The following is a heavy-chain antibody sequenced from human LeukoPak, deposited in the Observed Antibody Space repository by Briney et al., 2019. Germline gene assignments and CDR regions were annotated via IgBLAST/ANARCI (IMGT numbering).Heavy chain of an antibody. J-gene: IGHJ4*02. CDR2: IYYSGST. CDR1: GGSISSYY. Sequence: SETLSLTCTVSGGSISSYYWSWIRQPPGKGLEWIGYIYYSGSTNYNPSLKSRVTISVDTSKNQFSLRLSSVTAADTAMYYCARAGAGTTLVFDYWGQGTLVTVSS. CDR3: ARAGAGTTLVFDY. D-gene: IGHD4-23*01. V-gene: IGHV4-59*08.